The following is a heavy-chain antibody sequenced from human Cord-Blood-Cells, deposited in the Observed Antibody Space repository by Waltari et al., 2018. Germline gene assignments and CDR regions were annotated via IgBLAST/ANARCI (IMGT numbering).Heavy chain of an antibody. CDR1: GGSISSSSYY. V-gene: IGHV4-39*07. D-gene: IGHD2-21*02. J-gene: IGHJ4*02. CDR3: ERRGGGCGGDCYTFDY. Sequence: QLQLQESGPGLVKPSETLSLTCTVSGGSISSSSYYWGWIRQPPGKGLEWIGSIYYSGSTYYNPSLKSRVTISVDTSKNQFSLKLSSVTAADTAVYYCERRGGGCGGDCYTFDYWGQGTLVTVSS. CDR2: IYYSGST.